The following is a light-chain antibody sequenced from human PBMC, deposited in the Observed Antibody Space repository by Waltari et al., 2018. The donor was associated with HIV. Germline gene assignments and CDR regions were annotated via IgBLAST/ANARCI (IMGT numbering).Light chain of an antibody. V-gene: IGLV2-8*01. CDR2: EVN. CDR3: NSYAGSNNWV. Sequence: QSALTQPPSASGSPGQSVTISCTGTSSDVGGSKYVSWYQQHPGKAPNLMIYEVNKRPSGVPDRFAGSEAANTASRTVSGLQADDEADYYCNSYAGSNNWVFGGGTKRTVL. J-gene: IGLJ3*02. CDR1: SSDVGGSKY.